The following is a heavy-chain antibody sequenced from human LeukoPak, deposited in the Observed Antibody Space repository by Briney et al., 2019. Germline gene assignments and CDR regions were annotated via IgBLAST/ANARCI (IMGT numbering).Heavy chain of an antibody. CDR1: GGSFSGYY. J-gene: IGHJ4*02. D-gene: IGHD3-3*01. Sequence: SETLSLTCAVYGGSFSGYYWSWIRQPPGKGLEWIGEINHSGSTNCNPSLKSRVTISVDTSKNQFSLKLSSVTAADTAVYYCARGGIFGVVKKIKNYFDYWGQGTLVTVSS. CDR2: INHSGST. V-gene: IGHV4-34*01. CDR3: ARGGIFGVVKKIKNYFDY.